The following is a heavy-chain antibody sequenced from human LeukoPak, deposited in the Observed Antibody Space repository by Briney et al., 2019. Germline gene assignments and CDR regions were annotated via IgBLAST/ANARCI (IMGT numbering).Heavy chain of an antibody. CDR2: ISSSSSTI. D-gene: IGHD3-22*01. CDR3: ARGERTYYYDSSGQEADY. V-gene: IGHV3-48*01. CDR1: GFTFSSYS. Sequence: PGGSLRLSCAASGFTFSSYSMNWVRQTPGKVLEWVSYISSSSSTIYYADSVKGRFTISRDNAKNSLYLQMNSLRAEDTAVYYCARGERTYYYDSSGQEADYWGQGTLVTVSS. J-gene: IGHJ4*02.